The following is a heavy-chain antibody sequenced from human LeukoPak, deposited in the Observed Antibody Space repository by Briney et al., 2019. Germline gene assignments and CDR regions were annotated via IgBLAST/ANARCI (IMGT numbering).Heavy chain of an antibody. V-gene: IGHV1-69*13. CDR1: GGTFRNYG. CDR2: ITPIFGTG. J-gene: IGHJ6*03. D-gene: IGHD2-15*01. CDR3: ASRYCSGGSCFSRDYYYYYMDV. Sequence: GASVKVSCKTSGGTFRNYGFTWVRQAPGQGLEWMGGITPIFGTGKYAQKFQGRVTVIADEFTSTAYMELSSLRSEDTAVYYCASRYCSGGSCFSRDYYYYYMDVWGKGTTVTVSS.